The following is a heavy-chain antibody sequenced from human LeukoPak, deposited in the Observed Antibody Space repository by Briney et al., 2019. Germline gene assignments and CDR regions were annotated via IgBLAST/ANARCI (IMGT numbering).Heavy chain of an antibody. CDR3: AREFNWYFDL. V-gene: IGHV4-4*07. J-gene: IGHJ2*01. CDR1: GGSINTYY. CDR2: IYSSGTT. Sequence: PSETLSLTCTVSGGSINTYYWSWIRQPAGKGLEWIGRIYSSGTTHYNPSLKSRVTMSVDTSKNQFSLKLSSVTAADTAVYYCAREFNWYFDLWGRGTLVTVSS.